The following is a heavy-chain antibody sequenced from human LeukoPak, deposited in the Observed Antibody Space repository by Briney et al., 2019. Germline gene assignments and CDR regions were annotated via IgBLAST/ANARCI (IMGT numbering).Heavy chain of an antibody. V-gene: IGHV3-73*01. J-gene: IGHJ4*02. CDR3: TTYKSGHY. Sequence: GGSLKLSCAASGFIFSGCDMHWVRQASGQGLEWVGRITTKANTYATAYAASLKGRFTISRDDSTNTAYLQMNNLRIEDTAVYYCTTYKSGHYWGQGVLVTVSS. D-gene: IGHD3-3*01. CDR2: ITTKANTYAT. CDR1: GFIFSGCD.